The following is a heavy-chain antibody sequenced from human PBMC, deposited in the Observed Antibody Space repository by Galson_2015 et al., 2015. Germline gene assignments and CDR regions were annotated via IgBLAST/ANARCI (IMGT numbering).Heavy chain of an antibody. V-gene: IGHV3-23*01. D-gene: IGHD6-19*01. J-gene: IGHJ6*02. Sequence: SLRLSCAASGFTFSSYAMHWVRQAPGKGLVWVSTISEGSGNTYYADSVKGRFTISRDNSKNTVFLQMNSLRVEDTAVYYCAKGGSSSGGGVMDVWGQGTTVTVSS. CDR2: ISEGSGNT. CDR3: AKGGSSSGGGVMDV. CDR1: GFTFSSYA.